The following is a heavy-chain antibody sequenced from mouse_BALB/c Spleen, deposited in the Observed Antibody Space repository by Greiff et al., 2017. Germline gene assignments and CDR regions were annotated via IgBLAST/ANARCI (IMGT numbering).Heavy chain of an antibody. J-gene: IGHJ1*01. CDR1: GYAFTNYL. Sequence: VHLVESGAELVRPGTSVKVSCKASGYAFTNYLIEWVKQRPGQGLEWIGVINPGSGGTNYNEKFKGKATLTADKSSSTAYMQLSSLTSDDSAVYFCARSGGPRYFDVWGAGTTVTVSS. CDR3: ARSGGPRYFDV. V-gene: IGHV1-54*01. CDR2: INPGSGGT. D-gene: IGHD3-1*01.